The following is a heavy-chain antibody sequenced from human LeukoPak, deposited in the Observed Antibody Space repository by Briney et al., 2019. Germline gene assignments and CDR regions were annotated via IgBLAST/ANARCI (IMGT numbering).Heavy chain of an antibody. D-gene: IGHD3-10*01. V-gene: IGHV3-53*01. CDR2: IYSGGST. CDR3: ARGYYDSGSYFAFDY. Sequence: GGSLRLSCAASGFTVGSNYMSWVRQAPGKGLEWVSVIYSGGSTYYADSVKGRFTISRDNSRNTLYLQMNRLRGENTAVYYCARGYYDSGSYFAFDYWGQGTLVTVSS. J-gene: IGHJ4*02. CDR1: GFTVGSNY.